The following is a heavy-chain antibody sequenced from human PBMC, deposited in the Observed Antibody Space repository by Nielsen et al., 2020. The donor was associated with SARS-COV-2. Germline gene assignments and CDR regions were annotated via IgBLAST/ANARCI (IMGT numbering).Heavy chain of an antibody. J-gene: IGHJ4*02. CDR1: GFTFDDYA. CDR3: ARGPMTTVPDY. Sequence: SLKISCAASGFTFDDYAMHWVRQGPGKGLEWVSGISWNSGVIGYADSVKGRFTVSRDNAKNTVYLQINSLIAEDTAVYFCARGPMTTVPDYWGQGSLVTVSS. CDR2: ISWNSGVI. D-gene: IGHD4-17*01. V-gene: IGHV3-9*01.